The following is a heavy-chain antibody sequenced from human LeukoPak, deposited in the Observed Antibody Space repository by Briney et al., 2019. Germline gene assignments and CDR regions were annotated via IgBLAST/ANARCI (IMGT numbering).Heavy chain of an antibody. Sequence: SETLSLTCTASGVSISSPTYYWGWIRRPPGKGLEWIGTIYYTGRTYYNPSLKSRVTISLDTSKNQFSLSLSSVTAADTAMYYCARVEASAGTDDYWGQGTLVTVSS. V-gene: IGHV4-39*07. D-gene: IGHD6-13*01. CDR1: GVSISSPTYY. J-gene: IGHJ4*02. CDR2: IYYTGRT. CDR3: ARVEASAGTDDY.